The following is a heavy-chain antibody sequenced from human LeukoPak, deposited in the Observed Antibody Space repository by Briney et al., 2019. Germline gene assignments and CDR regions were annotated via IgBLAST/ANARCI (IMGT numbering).Heavy chain of an antibody. V-gene: IGHV3-33*01. D-gene: IGHD3-22*01. J-gene: IGHJ4*02. CDR3: ATNRGYYDSSGYPRD. CDR2: IWYDGSNK. CDR1: GFNFSSYG. Sequence: GSLRLSCAASGFNFSSYGLHWVRQAPGKGLEWVAVIWYDGSNKYYADSVKGRFTISRDNSKNTLYLQMNSLRAEDTAVYYCATNRGYYDSSGYPRDWGQGTLVTVSS.